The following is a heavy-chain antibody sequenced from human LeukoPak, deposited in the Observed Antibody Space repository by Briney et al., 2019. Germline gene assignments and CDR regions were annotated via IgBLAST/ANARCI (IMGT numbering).Heavy chain of an antibody. Sequence: PGGSLRLSCAASGFTFSNYAMSWDRQAPGKGLEWVSTISGSGGITYYADSVKGRFTISRDNSKNTLYLQMNSLRAEDTAVYYCAKDSGDGSLNWFDPWGQGTLVTVSS. V-gene: IGHV3-23*01. CDR2: ISGSGGIT. CDR3: AKDSGDGSLNWFDP. D-gene: IGHD2-15*01. CDR1: GFTFSNYA. J-gene: IGHJ5*02.